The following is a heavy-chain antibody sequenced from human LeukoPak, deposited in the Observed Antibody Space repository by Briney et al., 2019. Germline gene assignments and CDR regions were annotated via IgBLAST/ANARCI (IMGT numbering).Heavy chain of an antibody. V-gene: IGHV3-48*03. CDR2: ISSSGSTI. Sequence: GGSLRLSCAASGFTFSSYEMNWVRQAPGKGLEWVSYISSSGSTIYYADSVKGRFTISRDNAKNSLYLQMNSLRAEDTAFYYCARDSGYNYVGFDYWGQGTLVTVSS. D-gene: IGHD5-24*01. CDR3: ARDSGYNYVGFDY. CDR1: GFTFSSYE. J-gene: IGHJ4*02.